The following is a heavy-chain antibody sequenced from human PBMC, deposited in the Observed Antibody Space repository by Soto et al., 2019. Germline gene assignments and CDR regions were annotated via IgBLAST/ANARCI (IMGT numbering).Heavy chain of an antibody. D-gene: IGHD6-19*01. CDR3: AKSSGWYVNNWLDP. Sequence: LRLSCVPSGFTFSSYAMSWVRQAPGKGLEWVSSITGSGGATYHADSVKGRFTISRDNAKNTLYLQMNSLRAEDTAIYYCAKSSGWYVNNWLDPWGQGTLVTVSS. CDR2: ITGSGGAT. V-gene: IGHV3-23*01. CDR1: GFTFSSYA. J-gene: IGHJ5*02.